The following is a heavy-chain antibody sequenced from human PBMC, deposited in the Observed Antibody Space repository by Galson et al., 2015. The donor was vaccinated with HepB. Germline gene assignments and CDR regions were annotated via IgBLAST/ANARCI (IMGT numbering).Heavy chain of an antibody. CDR2: IIPILGIA. J-gene: IGHJ4*02. Sequence: SVKVSCKASGGTFSSYAISWVRQAPGQGLEWMGRIIPILGIANYAQKFQGRVTITADKSTSTAYMELSSLRSEDTAVYYCASTSITIFGVVIIKETRGFDYWGQGTLVTVSS. CDR1: GGTFSSYA. CDR3: ASTSITIFGVVIIKETRGFDY. D-gene: IGHD3-3*01. V-gene: IGHV1-69*04.